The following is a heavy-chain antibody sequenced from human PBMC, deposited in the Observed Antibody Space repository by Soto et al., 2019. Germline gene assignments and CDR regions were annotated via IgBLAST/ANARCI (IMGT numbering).Heavy chain of an antibody. CDR1: GFTFSSYG. D-gene: IGHD6-13*01. V-gene: IGHV3-33*01. Sequence: GGSLRLSCAASGFTFSSYGMHWVRQAPGKGLEWVAVIWYDGSNKYYADSVKGRFTISRDNSKNTLYLQMNSLRAEDTAVYYCAREIAAAGTTYGMDVWGQGTTVTVSS. J-gene: IGHJ6*02. CDR2: IWYDGSNK. CDR3: AREIAAAGTTYGMDV.